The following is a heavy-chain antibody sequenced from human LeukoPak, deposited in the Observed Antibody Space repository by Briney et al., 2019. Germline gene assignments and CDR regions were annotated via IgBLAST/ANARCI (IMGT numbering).Heavy chain of an antibody. CDR2: ISYDGSNK. CDR3: AKGEAMDV. J-gene: IGHJ6*03. Sequence: HPGGSLRLSCAASGFTFSSYGMHWVRQAPGKGLEWVAVISYDGSNKYYADSVKGRFTISRDNSKNTLYLQMNSLRAEDTAVYYCAKGEAMDVWGKGTTVTVSS. V-gene: IGHV3-30*18. CDR1: GFTFSSYG.